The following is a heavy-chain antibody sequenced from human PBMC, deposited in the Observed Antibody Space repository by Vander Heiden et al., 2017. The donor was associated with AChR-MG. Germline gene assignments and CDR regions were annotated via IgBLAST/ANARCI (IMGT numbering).Heavy chain of an antibody. CDR2: ITWNSGNI. Sequence: EVKLVQSGGGLVQPGRSLRLSCAASGFTFDDFARHWVRQGPGKGLEWVAAITWNSGNIEYADSVKGRFVISRDNAKKSLYLELNNLKPEDTALYYCAKLDYGGSYDVFDVWGQGAMVTVSS. J-gene: IGHJ3*01. V-gene: IGHV3-9*01. CDR3: AKLDYGGSYDVFDV. CDR1: GFTFDDFA. D-gene: IGHD2-15*01.